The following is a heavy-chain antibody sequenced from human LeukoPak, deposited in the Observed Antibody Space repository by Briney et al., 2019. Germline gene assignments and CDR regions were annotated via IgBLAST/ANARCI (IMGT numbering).Heavy chain of an antibody. CDR3: ARRSSSWYSRFDP. CDR1: GGSISSSSYY. V-gene: IGHV4-39*01. Sequence: SETLSLTCTVSGGSISSSSYYWGWIRQPPGKGLEWIGSIYYSGSTYYNPSLKSRVTISVDTSKNQFSLKLSSATAADTAVYYCARRSSSWYSRFDPWGQGTLVTVSS. D-gene: IGHD6-13*01. J-gene: IGHJ5*02. CDR2: IYYSGST.